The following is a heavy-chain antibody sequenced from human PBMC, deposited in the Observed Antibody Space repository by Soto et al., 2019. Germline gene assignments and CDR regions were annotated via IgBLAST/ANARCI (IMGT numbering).Heavy chain of an antibody. CDR2: ISFDGSNK. V-gene: IGHV3-30*04. CDR3: VRVPGDMVAILHIYPLDGREPLSDVDV. D-gene: IGHD5-12*01. Sequence: QMQLVESGGGAVQPGRSLRLSCAASGFTFSYYPMHWVRQAPGKGLEWVAVISFDGSNKYYADSVKGRFTISRDNSKNKLYLQMNSLRGEDTAVYYCVRVPGDMVAILHIYPLDGREPLSDVDVWGQGTTVTVSS. J-gene: IGHJ6*02. CDR1: GFTFSYYP.